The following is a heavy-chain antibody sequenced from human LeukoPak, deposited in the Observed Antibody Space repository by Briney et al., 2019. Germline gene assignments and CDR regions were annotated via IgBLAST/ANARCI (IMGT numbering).Heavy chain of an antibody. CDR3: ARGRYSGYGLRENYYYGMDV. J-gene: IGHJ6*02. CDR1: GGSISSYY. V-gene: IGHV4-59*01. CDR2: IYYSGST. D-gene: IGHD5-12*01. Sequence: SETLSLTCTVSGGSISSYYWSWIRQPPGKGLEWIGYIYYSGSTNYNPSLKSRVTISVDTSKNQFSLKLSSVTAADTAGYYCARGRYSGYGLRENYYYGMDVWGQGTTVTVSS.